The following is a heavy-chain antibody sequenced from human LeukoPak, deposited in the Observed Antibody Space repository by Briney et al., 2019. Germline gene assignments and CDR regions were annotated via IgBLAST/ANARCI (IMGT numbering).Heavy chain of an antibody. V-gene: IGHV3-48*01. CDR3: ARRFDS. CDR1: EFILSTYD. CDR2: ISGSDSSI. Sequence: GGSLRLSCAASEFILSTYDMNWVRQAPGKGLEWVSFISGSDSSIYYADSVKGRFTISRDNAKNALYLQMNSLRAEDTAVYYCARRFDSWGQGTLVTVSS. J-gene: IGHJ4*02.